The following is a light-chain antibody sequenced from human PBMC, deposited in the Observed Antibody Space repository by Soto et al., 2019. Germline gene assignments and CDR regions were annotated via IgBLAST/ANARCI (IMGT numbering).Light chain of an antibody. J-gene: IGKJ5*01. Sequence: DIVMTQTPLSLSVTPGQPASISCKSSQSLLHTNGKTYLCWYLQKPGHPPQLLIYEVSNRFSGVXEXSSSSGSGTDFTLKISRVEAEDVAVYYCMQNIQVPITFGQGTRLDIK. V-gene: IGKV2D-29*01. CDR1: QSLLHTNGKTY. CDR2: EVS. CDR3: MQNIQVPIT.